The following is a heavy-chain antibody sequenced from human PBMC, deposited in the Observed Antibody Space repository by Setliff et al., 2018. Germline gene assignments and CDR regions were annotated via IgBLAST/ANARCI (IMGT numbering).Heavy chain of an antibody. J-gene: IGHJ4*02. V-gene: IGHV1-46*01. Sequence: GGSVKVSCKASGYTFTSYYMHWVRQAPGQGLEWMGIINPSGGSTSYAQKFQGRVTMTRDTSTSTVYMELSSLRSEDTAVYYCASDRLQTRSAVAGTIGDYWGQGTLVTVSS. CDR1: GYTFTSYY. D-gene: IGHD6-19*01. CDR2: INPSGGST. CDR3: ASDRLQTRSAVAGTIGDY.